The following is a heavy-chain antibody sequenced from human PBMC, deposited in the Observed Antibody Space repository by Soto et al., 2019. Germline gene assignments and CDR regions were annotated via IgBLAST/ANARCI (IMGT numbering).Heavy chain of an antibody. CDR3: AREGLAGFWSAYYNYYFDY. D-gene: IGHD3-3*01. J-gene: IGHJ4*02. CDR2: IYYSGST. Sequence: PSETLSLTCTVSGGSISSYYWSWIRQPPGKGLEWIGYIYYSGSTNYNPSLKSRVTISVDTSKNQFSLKLSSVTAADTAVYYCAREGLAGFWSAYYNYYFDYWGQGTLVTVSS. V-gene: IGHV4-59*01. CDR1: GGSISSYY.